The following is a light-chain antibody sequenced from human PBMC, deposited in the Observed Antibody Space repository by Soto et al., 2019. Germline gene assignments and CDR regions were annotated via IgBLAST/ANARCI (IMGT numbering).Light chain of an antibody. CDR2: GAS. J-gene: IGKJ4*01. CDR1: QGINRN. Sequence: EIVMTQSPATLSVSPGASVTFSCRASQGINRNLAWYQQKPGQAPRLLFSGASTGATGIPARFSGSGSGTEFTLTINSLQSEDSAVYYCQQYYTWPVTFGGGTKVDIK. CDR3: QQYYTWPVT. V-gene: IGKV3-15*01.